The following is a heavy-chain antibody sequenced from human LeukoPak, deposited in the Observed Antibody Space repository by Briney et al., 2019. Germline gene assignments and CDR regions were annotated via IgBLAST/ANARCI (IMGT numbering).Heavy chain of an antibody. J-gene: IGHJ4*02. CDR3: ARGRSGYYDSSGSVDY. D-gene: IGHD3-22*01. CDR1: GYTFTSYD. Sequence: ASVKVSFKASGYTFTSYDINWVRQATGQGLEWMGWMNPNRGNTGYAQKFQGRVTMTRNTSISTAYMELSSLRSEDTAVYYCARGRSGYYDSSGSVDYWGQGTLVTVSS. CDR2: MNPNRGNT. V-gene: IGHV1-8*01.